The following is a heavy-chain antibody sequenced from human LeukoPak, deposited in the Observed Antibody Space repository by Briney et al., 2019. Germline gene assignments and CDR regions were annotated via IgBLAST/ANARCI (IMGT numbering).Heavy chain of an antibody. Sequence: GGSLRLSCAASGFTFNSYWMHWVRQAPGKGLVWVSRINTDGSSTSYADSVKGRFTISRDNAKNTLYLQMNSLRAEDTAVYYCAFLYGSGSPRGYWGQGTLVTVSS. CDR3: AFLYGSGSPRGY. CDR2: INTDGSST. V-gene: IGHV3-74*01. CDR1: GFTFNSYW. D-gene: IGHD3-10*01. J-gene: IGHJ4*02.